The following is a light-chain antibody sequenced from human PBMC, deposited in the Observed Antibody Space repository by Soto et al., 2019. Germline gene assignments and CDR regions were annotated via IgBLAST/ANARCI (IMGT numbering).Light chain of an antibody. Sequence: VVMKQSLATLSVSKRERVTISCRASQSVTNTLAWYQHKPGQAPILLISYASRGATGIPSRFSGSGSGTDFTLTINSLQSEDFAVYYCQQYYTWPVTFGGGAKFDI. CDR2: YAS. J-gene: IGKJ4*01. CDR1: QSVTNT. V-gene: IGKV3-15*01. CDR3: QQYYTWPVT.